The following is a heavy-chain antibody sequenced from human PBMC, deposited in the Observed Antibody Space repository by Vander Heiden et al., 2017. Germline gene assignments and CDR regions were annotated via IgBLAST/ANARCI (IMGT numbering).Heavy chain of an antibody. CDR2: IYYSGST. Sequence: QVQLQESGPGLVKPSETLSLTCTVSGGSVSSGSYYWGWIRQPPGKGLEWIGYIYYSGSTNYNPSLKSRVTISVDTSKNQFSLKLSSVTAADTAVYYCAREGWLRSKGESTHYYGMDVWGQGTTVTVSS. CDR1: GGSVSSGSYY. V-gene: IGHV4-61*01. J-gene: IGHJ6*02. D-gene: IGHD5-12*01. CDR3: AREGWLRSKGESTHYYGMDV.